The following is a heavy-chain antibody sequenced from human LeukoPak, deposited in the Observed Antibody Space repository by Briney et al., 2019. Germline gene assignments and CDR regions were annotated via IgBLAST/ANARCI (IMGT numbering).Heavy chain of an antibody. CDR2: ISSSSSYI. CDR1: GFTFSSYS. D-gene: IGHD2-15*01. J-gene: IGHJ6*04. CDR3: VRGPSGGGGMDV. Sequence: GGSLRLSCAASGFTFSSYSMNWVRQAPGKGMEWVSPISSSSSYIYYADSVKGRFNISRENAKNSLYLQMNSLRAGDTAVYYCVRGPSGGGGMDVWGKGTPVTVSS. V-gene: IGHV3-21*01.